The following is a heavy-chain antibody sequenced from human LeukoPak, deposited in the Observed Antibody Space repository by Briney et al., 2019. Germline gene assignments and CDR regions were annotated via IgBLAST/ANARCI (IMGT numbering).Heavy chain of an antibody. CDR2: INHSGST. V-gene: IGHV4-34*09. CDR1: GGSFSGYY. Sequence: SETLSLTCAVYGGSFSGYYWSWIRQPPGKGLEWIGEINHSGSTNYNPSLKSRVTISVDTSKNQFSLKLSSVTAADTAVYYCAKDNGDYGSFDYWGQGTLVTVSS. D-gene: IGHD4-17*01. J-gene: IGHJ4*02. CDR3: AKDNGDYGSFDY.